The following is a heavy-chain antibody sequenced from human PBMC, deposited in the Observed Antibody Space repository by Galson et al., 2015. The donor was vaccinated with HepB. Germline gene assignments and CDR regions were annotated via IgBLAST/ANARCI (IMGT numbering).Heavy chain of an antibody. D-gene: IGHD6-6*01. J-gene: IGHJ6*02. CDR2: IDWDDDK. V-gene: IGHV2-70*11. CDR3: ARTTLSSSWSYYYNGMDV. Sequence: PALVKPTPTLTLTCTFSGFSLSTSGMCVSWIRQPPGKALEWLARIDWDDDKYYGTSLKTRLTISKDTSKNQVVLTMTNMDPVDTATYYCARTTLSSSWSYYYNGMDVWGQGTTVTVSS. CDR1: GFSLSTSGMC.